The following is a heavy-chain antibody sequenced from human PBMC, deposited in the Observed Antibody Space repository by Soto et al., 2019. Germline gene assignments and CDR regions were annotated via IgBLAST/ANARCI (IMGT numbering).Heavy chain of an antibody. CDR1: GFTFSSYG. CDR2: ISYDGSNK. Sequence: GGSLRLSXAASGFTFSSYGMHWVRQAPGKGLEWVAVISYDGSNKYYADSVKGRFTISRDNSKNTLYLQMNSLRAEDTAVYYCAKSPATWIQLWLTHWGQGTLVTVSS. J-gene: IGHJ4*02. D-gene: IGHD5-18*01. CDR3: AKSPATWIQLWLTH. V-gene: IGHV3-30*18.